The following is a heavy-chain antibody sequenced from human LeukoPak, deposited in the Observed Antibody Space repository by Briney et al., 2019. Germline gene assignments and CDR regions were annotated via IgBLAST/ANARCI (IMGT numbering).Heavy chain of an antibody. CDR1: GYTFTSYG. J-gene: IGHJ4*02. CDR3: ARDLGSHDSSGYYSPFDY. V-gene: IGHV1-18*01. D-gene: IGHD3-22*01. Sequence: ASVKVSCKASGYTFTSYGISWVRQAPGQGLEWMGWISAYNGNTNYAQKLQGRVTMTSDTSTSKAYMELRSLRSDDTAVYYCARDLGSHDSSGYYSPFDYWGQGTLVTVSS. CDR2: ISAYNGNT.